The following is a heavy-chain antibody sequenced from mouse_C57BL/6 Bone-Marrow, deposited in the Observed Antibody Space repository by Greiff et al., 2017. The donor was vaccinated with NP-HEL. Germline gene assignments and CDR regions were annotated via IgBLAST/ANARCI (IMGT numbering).Heavy chain of an antibody. CDR3: VRQNYYGSRGYAMDD. CDR1: GFSFNTYA. J-gene: IGHJ4*01. V-gene: IGHV10-1*01. CDR2: IRSKSNNYAT. Sequence: EVMLVESGGGLVQPKGSLKLSCAASGFSFNTYAMNWVRQAPGKGLEWVARIRSKSNNYATYYADSVKDRFTISRDDSESMLYLQMNNLKTEDTAMYYCVRQNYYGSRGYAMDDWGQGTSVTVSS. D-gene: IGHD1-1*01.